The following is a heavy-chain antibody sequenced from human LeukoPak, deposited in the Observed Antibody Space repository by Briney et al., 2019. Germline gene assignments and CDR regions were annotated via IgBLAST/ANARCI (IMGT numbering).Heavy chain of an antibody. D-gene: IGHD3-22*01. CDR1: GGTFSSYA. J-gene: IGHJ6*03. CDR3: ASSYRDSSGYSYYYYMDV. CDR2: IIPIFGTA. Sequence: ASVKVSCKASGGTFSSYAISWVRKAPGQGLEWMGGIIPIFGTANYAQKFQGRVTITTDESTSTAYMELSSLRSEDTAVYYCASSYRDSSGYSYYYYMDVWGKGTTVTVSS. V-gene: IGHV1-69*05.